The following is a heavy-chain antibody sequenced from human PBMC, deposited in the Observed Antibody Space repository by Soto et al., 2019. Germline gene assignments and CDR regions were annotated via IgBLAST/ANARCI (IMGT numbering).Heavy chain of an antibody. CDR3: AAIGGEMVRGVIR. J-gene: IGHJ4*02. CDR2: ISYDGSNK. D-gene: IGHD3-10*01. Sequence: QVQLVESGGGVVQPGRSLRLSCAASGFTFSSYGMHWVRQAPGKGLEWVAVISYDGSNKYYADSVKGRFTISRDNCKNTLYLQMNSLRAEDTAVYYCAAIGGEMVRGVIRWGQGTLVTVSS. V-gene: IGHV3-30*03. CDR1: GFTFSSYG.